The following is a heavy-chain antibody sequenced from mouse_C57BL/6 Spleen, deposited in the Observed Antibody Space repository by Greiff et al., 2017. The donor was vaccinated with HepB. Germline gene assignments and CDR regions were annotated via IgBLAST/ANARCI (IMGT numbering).Heavy chain of an antibody. V-gene: IGHV6-6*01. J-gene: IGHJ2*01. CDR1: GFTFSDAW. D-gene: IGHD1-1*01. Sequence: EVKLEESGGGLVQPGGSMKLSCAASGFTFSDAWMDWVRQSPEKGLEWVAEIRNKANNHATYYAESVKGRFTISRDDSKSSVYLQMNSLRAEDTGIYYCTSLFTTVVAKGHFDYWGQGTTLTVSS. CDR3: TSLFTTVVAKGHFDY. CDR2: IRNKANNHAT.